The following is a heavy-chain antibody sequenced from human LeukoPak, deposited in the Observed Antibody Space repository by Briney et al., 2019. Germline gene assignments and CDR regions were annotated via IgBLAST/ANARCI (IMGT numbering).Heavy chain of an antibody. V-gene: IGHV4-4*09. D-gene: IGHD1-26*01. CDR3: ARLRALLDAFDI. J-gene: IGHJ3*02. CDR2: IYTSGST. CDR1: GGSISSYY. Sequence: PSETLSLTCTVSGGSISSYYWGWIRQPPGKGLEWIGYIYTSGSTNYNPSLKSRVTISVDTSKNQFSLKLSSVTAADTAVYYCARLRALLDAFDIWGQGTMVTASS.